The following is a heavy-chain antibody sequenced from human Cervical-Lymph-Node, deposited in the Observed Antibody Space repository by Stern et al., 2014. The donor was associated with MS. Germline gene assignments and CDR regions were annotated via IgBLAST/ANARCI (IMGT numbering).Heavy chain of an antibody. V-gene: IGHV2-5*02. J-gene: IGHJ4*02. D-gene: IGHD6-19*01. Sequence: QVTLKESGPTLVKPTQTLTLTCTFSGFSLSTTGVGVGWIRQPPGKALELLALIYWDDDERYNPSLKNRLTITQDTSSNQVILRITNVDPVDTATYYCAHRRRLASGWTTFDYWGQGTLVTVSS. CDR1: GFSLSTTGVG. CDR3: AHRRRLASGWTTFDY. CDR2: IYWDDDE.